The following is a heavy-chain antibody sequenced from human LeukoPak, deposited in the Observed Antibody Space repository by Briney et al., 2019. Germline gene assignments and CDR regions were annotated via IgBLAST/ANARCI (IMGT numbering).Heavy chain of an antibody. J-gene: IGHJ4*02. CDR1: GFTVSSNY. CDR2: IYSGGST. D-gene: IGHD6-19*01. Sequence: PGGSLRLSCAASGFTVSSNYMSWVRQAPGKGLEWVSVIYSGGSTYYADSVEGRFTISRDNSKNTLYLQMNSLRAEDTAVYYCAREYREQWLVRFSYFDYWGQGTLVTVSS. CDR3: AREYREQWLVRFSYFDY. V-gene: IGHV3-53*01.